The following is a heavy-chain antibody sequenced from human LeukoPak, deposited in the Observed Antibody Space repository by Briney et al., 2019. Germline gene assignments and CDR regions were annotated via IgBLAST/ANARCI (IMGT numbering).Heavy chain of an antibody. Sequence: GGSLRLSCAASGFTFSSYAMSWVRQAPGKGLEWVSSITSSSSSIYSADSVKGRLTTSRDNAKNSLYLEMNSLRDEDTAVYYCARDLAWGAYWGQGTLVTVSS. CDR2: ITSSSSSI. D-gene: IGHD4/OR15-4a*01. V-gene: IGHV3-21*01. J-gene: IGHJ4*02. CDR1: GFTFSSYA. CDR3: ARDLAWGAY.